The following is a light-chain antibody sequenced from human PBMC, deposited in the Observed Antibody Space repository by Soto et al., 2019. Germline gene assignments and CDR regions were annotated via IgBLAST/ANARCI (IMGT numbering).Light chain of an antibody. CDR3: QSYDSSLSGYV. V-gene: IGLV1-40*01. J-gene: IGLJ1*01. CDR2: GNT. CDR1: SSNIGPTYD. Sequence: QSVLTQPPSVSGAPGQRVTISCTGSSSNIGPTYDVHWYQQLPGTAPKLLIYGNTNRPSGVPDRFSGSKSGTSASLAITGLQAEDEADYFCQSYDSSLSGYVFGTGTKLTVL.